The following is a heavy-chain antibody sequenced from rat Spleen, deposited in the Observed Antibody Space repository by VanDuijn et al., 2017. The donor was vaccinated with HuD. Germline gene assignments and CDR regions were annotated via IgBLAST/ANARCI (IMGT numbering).Heavy chain of an antibody. V-gene: IGHV5-20*01. CDR3: TRERNWAFDH. CDR1: GFAFSHYG. D-gene: IGHD5-1*01. J-gene: IGHJ2*01. Sequence: EVQLVESGGGLVQPGRSIKLSCAASGFAFSHYGMAWVLQAPTKGLEWIASISYDGDNTYYRDSVKGRFTISRDNAKSTLYLQINSLRSEDTATYYCTRERNWAFDHWGQGVVVTVSS. CDR2: ISYDGDNT.